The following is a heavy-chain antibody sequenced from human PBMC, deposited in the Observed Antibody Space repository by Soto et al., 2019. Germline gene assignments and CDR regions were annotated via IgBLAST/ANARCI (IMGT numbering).Heavy chain of an antibody. CDR2: INHSGST. V-gene: IGHV4-34*01. Sequence: QVQLQQWGAGLLKPSETLSLTCAVYGGSFSGYYWSWIRQPPGKGLEWIGEINHSGSTSYNPSLKMRFTRLIVTSKNQCAPKVSSVTAAYMAQYYWPIGGNSGYVWWGQGPLVTVSS. D-gene: IGHD5-12*01. CDR1: GGSFSGYY. J-gene: IGHJ4*02. CDR3: PIGGNSGYVW.